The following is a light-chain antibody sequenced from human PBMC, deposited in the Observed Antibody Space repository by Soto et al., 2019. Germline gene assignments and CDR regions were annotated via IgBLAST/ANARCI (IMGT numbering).Light chain of an antibody. CDR3: QQYGSSAFS. Sequence: DIVLTQSPGTLSLSPGERATLSCRATQSVSSNYLAWYQQKPGQAPRLLIYGASSRATGIPDRFSGSGSGTDFTLTISRLEPEDVAVYYCQQYGSSAFSFGPGTKVDIK. V-gene: IGKV3-20*01. CDR1: QSVSSNY. J-gene: IGKJ3*01. CDR2: GAS.